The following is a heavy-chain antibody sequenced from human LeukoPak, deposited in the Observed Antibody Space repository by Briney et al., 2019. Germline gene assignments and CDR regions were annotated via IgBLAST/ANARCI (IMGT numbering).Heavy chain of an antibody. D-gene: IGHD6-19*01. CDR1: GYTFTGYY. CDR3: AISSTLISGWYVFDY. Sequence: RASVKVSCKASGYTFTGYYMHWVRQAPGQGLEWMGWINPNSGGTNYAQKFQGRVTMTRDTSISTAYMELSRLRSDDTAVYYCAISSTLISGWYVFDYWGQGTLVTVSS. CDR2: INPNSGGT. V-gene: IGHV1-2*02. J-gene: IGHJ4*02.